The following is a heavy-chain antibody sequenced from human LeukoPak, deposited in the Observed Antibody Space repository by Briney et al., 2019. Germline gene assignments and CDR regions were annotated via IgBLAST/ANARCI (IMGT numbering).Heavy chain of an antibody. Sequence: GGSLRLSCAASGFTFDDYAMHWVRQAPGKGLEWVSLISGDGGSTYYADSVKGRFTISRDNSKNSLYLQMNSLRTEDTALYYCSKDLDGDPTVYYLDYWGQGTLVTVSS. J-gene: IGHJ4*02. CDR3: SKDLDGDPTVYYLDY. CDR2: ISGDGGST. V-gene: IGHV3-43*02. D-gene: IGHD7-27*01. CDR1: GFTFDDYA.